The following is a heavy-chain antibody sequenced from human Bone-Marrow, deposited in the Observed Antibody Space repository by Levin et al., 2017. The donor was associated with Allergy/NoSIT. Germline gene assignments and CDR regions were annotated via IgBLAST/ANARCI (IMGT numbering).Heavy chain of an antibody. CDR2: IYYSGST. J-gene: IGHJ3*02. Sequence: ESLKISCTVSGGSVSSGSYYWSWIRQPPGKGLEWIGYIYYSGSTNYNPSLKSRVTISVDTSKNQFSLKLSSVTAADTAVYYCARDGWGVTTSCAFEIWGQGTMVTVSS. V-gene: IGHV4-61*01. CDR1: GGSVSSGSYY. D-gene: IGHD4-17*01. CDR3: ARDGWGVTTSCAFEI.